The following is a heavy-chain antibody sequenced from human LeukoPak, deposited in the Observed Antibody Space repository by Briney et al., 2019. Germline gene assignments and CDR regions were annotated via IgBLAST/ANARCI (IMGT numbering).Heavy chain of an antibody. D-gene: IGHD6-19*01. CDR2: IIPIFGTA. V-gene: IGHV1-69*01. Sequence: SVKVSCKASGGTFSSYAISWVRQAPGQGLEWMGGIIPIFGTANYAQKFQGRVTITADESTSTAYMELSSLRSEDTAVYYCARDRRGSSGWYYLDYWGQGTLVTVSS. J-gene: IGHJ4*02. CDR1: GGTFSSYA. CDR3: ARDRRGSSGWYYLDY.